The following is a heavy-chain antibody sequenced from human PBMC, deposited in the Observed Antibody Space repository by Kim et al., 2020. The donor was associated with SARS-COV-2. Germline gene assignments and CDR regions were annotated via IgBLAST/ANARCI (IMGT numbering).Heavy chain of an antibody. CDR1: GFTFSNAW. J-gene: IGHJ3*02. CDR2: IKSKTAGGTT. V-gene: IGHV3-15*01. D-gene: IGHD3-3*01. CDR3: TTSTRQNYAFWSGFLDT. Sequence: GGSLRLSCAASGFTFSNAWMSWVRQAPGKGLEWVGRIKSKTAGGTTDYSAAVKGRFTIARDDSKNTLGLQINSRKTEDTAVYYCTTSTRQNYAFWSGFLDTWGRRAMVTLSS.